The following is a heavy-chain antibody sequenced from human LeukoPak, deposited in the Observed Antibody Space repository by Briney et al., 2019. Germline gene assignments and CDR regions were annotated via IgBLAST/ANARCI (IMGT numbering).Heavy chain of an antibody. Sequence: SETLSLTCAVYGGSFSGYYWSWIRQPPGKGLEWIGEINHSGSTNYNPSLKSRVTISVDTSKNQFSLKLSSVTAADTAVYYCARGRIAAAGTYCYWGQGTLVTVSS. CDR2: INHSGST. V-gene: IGHV4-34*01. D-gene: IGHD6-13*01. CDR3: ARGRIAAAGTYCY. CDR1: GGSFSGYY. J-gene: IGHJ4*02.